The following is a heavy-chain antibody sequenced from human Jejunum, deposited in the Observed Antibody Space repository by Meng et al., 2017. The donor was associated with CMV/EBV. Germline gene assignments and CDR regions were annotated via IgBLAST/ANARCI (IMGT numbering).Heavy chain of an antibody. CDR2: IVHFYGTT. CDR3: ATDRPAPRGFDF. Sequence: CKDSGGTFSSLSLNWVRQAPGQGLEWMGGIVHFYGTTNYAQAFQGRVTITTDESTNTAYMELSSLRSEDTAIYYCATDRPAPRGFDFWGQGTLVTVSS. V-gene: IGHV1-69*05. D-gene: IGHD2-2*01. CDR1: GGTFSSLS. J-gene: IGHJ4*02.